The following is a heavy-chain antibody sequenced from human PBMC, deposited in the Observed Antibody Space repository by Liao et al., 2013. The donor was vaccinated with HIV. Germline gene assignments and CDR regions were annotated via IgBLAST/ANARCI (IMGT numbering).Heavy chain of an antibody. CDR3: ARVVVAGARVSEDGFDI. CDR2: IFYSGST. CDR1: GGSISSYY. J-gene: IGHJ3*02. V-gene: IGHV4-59*08. Sequence: QVQLQESGPGLVKPSETLSLTCTVSGGSISSYYWSWIRQPPGKGLEWIGYIFYSGSTYYNPSLKSRVTMSVDTSKNQFSLRLPSVTAADTAVYYCARVVVAGARVSEDGFDIWGQGTMVTVS. D-gene: IGHD2-15*01.